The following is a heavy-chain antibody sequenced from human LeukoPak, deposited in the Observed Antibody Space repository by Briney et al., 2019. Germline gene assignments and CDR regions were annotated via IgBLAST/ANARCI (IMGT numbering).Heavy chain of an antibody. D-gene: IGHD1-14*01. V-gene: IGHV3-48*03. CDR1: GFTFSSYE. CDR2: ISSSGSTI. CDR3: ARGVENHFDS. Sequence: GGSLRLSCAASGFTFSSYEMNWVRQAPGEGLEWVSYISSSGSTIYYADSVKGRFTISSDNVKNSLYLQMNTLTVEDTALYYCARGVENHFDSWGQGNLGTVSS. J-gene: IGHJ4*02.